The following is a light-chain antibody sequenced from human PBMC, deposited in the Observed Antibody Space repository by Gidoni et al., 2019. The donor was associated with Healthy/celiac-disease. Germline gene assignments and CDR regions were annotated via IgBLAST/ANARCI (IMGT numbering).Light chain of an antibody. Sequence: DIQMTQCPPSLSASVGERVTITCRASQSVSSNLNWYQQKPGKAPKLLIYSASSLQSGVTSRFSGSGSSTDFTLTISSLQPEDFATYYCQQSYSTLTYTFGQGTKLEIK. CDR3: QQSYSTLTYT. V-gene: IGKV1-39*01. J-gene: IGKJ2*01. CDR2: SAS. CDR1: QSVSSN.